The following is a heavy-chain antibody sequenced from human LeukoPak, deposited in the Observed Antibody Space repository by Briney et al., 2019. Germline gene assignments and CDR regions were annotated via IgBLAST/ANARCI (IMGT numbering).Heavy chain of an antibody. CDR3: ARGSGIITGIDE. D-gene: IGHD6-25*01. CDR1: GFTFSSYW. CDR2: IKDDGSHT. J-gene: IGHJ4*02. V-gene: IGHV3-74*01. Sequence: GGSLRLSCAASGFTFSSYWMHWVRQAPGKGLVWVSRIKDDGSHTNYADSVKGRFTISRDNAKNTLSLQMNSLRAEDTAVYYCARGSGIITGIDEWGQGTLVTVSS.